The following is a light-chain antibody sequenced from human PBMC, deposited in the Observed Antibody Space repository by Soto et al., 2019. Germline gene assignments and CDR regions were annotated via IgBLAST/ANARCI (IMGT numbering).Light chain of an antibody. CDR2: ANS. Sequence: QSALTQPASVSGSPGQSITISCTGTSSDVGGYNYVSWYQQHPGKAPKLLIYANSNRPSGVPDRFSGSKSGASASLAITGLQAEDEADYYCQSYDNSLRRVFGGGTKLTVL. V-gene: IGLV2-14*01. CDR3: QSYDNSLRRV. J-gene: IGLJ2*01. CDR1: SSDVGGYNY.